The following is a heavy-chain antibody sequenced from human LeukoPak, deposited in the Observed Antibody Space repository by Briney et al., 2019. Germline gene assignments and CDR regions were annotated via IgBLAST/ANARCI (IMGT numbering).Heavy chain of an antibody. D-gene: IGHD6-19*01. V-gene: IGHV5-51*01. J-gene: IGHJ4*02. CDR2: IYPGDSGT. Sequence: GKSLKISCKGSGYSFSTNWIAWVRQMPGKGLEWMGIIYPGDSGTTYNPSFQGQVTISADKSISTAYLQWSSLKASDTAMYYCARRVNSGWHYFDYWGQGTLVTVSS. CDR1: GYSFSTNW. CDR3: ARRVNSGWHYFDY.